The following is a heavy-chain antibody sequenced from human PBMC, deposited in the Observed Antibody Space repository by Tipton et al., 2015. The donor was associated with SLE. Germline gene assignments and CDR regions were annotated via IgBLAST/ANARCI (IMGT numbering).Heavy chain of an antibody. V-gene: IGHV3-23*01. CDR3: AKDGRNEVAGNYYYYGMDV. CDR2: ISGSGGST. Sequence: SLRLSCAASGFTFSSYSMNWVRQAPGKGLEWVSAISGSGGSTYYADSVKGRFTISRDNSKNTLYLQMNSLRAEDTAVYYCAKDGRNEVAGNYYYYGMDVWGQGTTVTVSS. CDR1: GFTFSSYS. J-gene: IGHJ6*02. D-gene: IGHD6-19*01.